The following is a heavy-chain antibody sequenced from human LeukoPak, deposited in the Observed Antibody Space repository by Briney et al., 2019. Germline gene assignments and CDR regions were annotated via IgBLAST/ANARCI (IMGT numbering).Heavy chain of an antibody. D-gene: IGHD3-10*01. CDR3: ARDGKARITMVRGVIITDYYYYYMDV. CDR2: IKQDGSEK. V-gene: IGHV3-7*01. Sequence: GGSLRLSCAASGFTFSSYWMSWVRQAPGKGLEWVANIKQDGSEKYYVDSVKGRFTISRDNAKNSLYLQMNSLRAEDTAVYYCARDGKARITMVRGVIITDYYYYYMDVWGKGTTVTVSS. J-gene: IGHJ6*03. CDR1: GFTFSSYW.